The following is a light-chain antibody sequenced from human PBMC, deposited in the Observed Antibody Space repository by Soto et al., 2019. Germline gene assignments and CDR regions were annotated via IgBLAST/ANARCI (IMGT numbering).Light chain of an antibody. V-gene: IGLV2-14*01. CDR1: SSDVGGYNY. J-gene: IGLJ1*01. CDR2: EVS. CDR3: SSYTSSSTQV. Sequence: QSVLTQPASVSGSPGQSFTISCTGTSSDVGGYNYVSWYQQHPGKAPKLMIYEVSNRPSGVSNRFSGSKSGNTASLTISGLQAEDEADYYCSSYTSSSTQVFGTGTKGTVL.